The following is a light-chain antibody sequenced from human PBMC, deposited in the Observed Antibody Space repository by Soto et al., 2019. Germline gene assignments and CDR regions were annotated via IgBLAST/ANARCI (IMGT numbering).Light chain of an antibody. CDR1: QGISSH. CDR3: QQYNSYSWT. Sequence: DMQLTQSLSFLSASVGDRVTITCRASQGISSHLAWYQQKPGKAPKLLIYSASSLQSGVPSRFSGSGSGTEFTLTISGLRPDDFATYYCQQYNSYSWTFGQGTKVDIK. V-gene: IGKV1-9*01. CDR2: SAS. J-gene: IGKJ1*01.